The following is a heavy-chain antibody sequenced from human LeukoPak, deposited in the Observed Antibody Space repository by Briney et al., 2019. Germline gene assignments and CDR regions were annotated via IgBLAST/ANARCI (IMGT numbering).Heavy chain of an antibody. D-gene: IGHD6-13*01. CDR3: ARGGTSSSWYLDY. Sequence: PSETLSLTCTVSGGSISSYYWSWIRLPPGKGLEWIGYIYYSGSTNYNPSLKSRVTISVDTSKNQFSLKLSSVTAADTAVYYCARGGTSSSWYLDYWGQGTLVTVSS. V-gene: IGHV4-59*01. J-gene: IGHJ4*02. CDR2: IYYSGST. CDR1: GGSISSYY.